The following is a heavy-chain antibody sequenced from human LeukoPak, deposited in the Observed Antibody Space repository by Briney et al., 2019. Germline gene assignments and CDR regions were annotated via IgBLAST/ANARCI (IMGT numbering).Heavy chain of an antibody. V-gene: IGHV1-46*01. Sequence: ASVKVSCTASGYTFTDYHMHWVRQAPGQGLEWMEIIWSSGDRRRYAQKFQGRITMTSDASTSTVYMELSGLRSEDTAVYYCARERANGLNWDHWGQGTLVTVSS. D-gene: IGHD5-24*01. CDR3: ARERANGLNWDH. CDR2: IWSSGDRR. J-gene: IGHJ4*02. CDR1: GYTFTDYH.